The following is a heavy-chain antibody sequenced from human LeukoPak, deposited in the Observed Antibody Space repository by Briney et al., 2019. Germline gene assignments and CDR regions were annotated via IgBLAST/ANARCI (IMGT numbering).Heavy chain of an antibody. D-gene: IGHD6-13*01. V-gene: IGHV4-30-2*01. CDR2: IYHSGST. Sequence: PSQTLSLTCTVSGGSISSGGYYWSWIRQPPGKGLEWIGYIYHSGSTYYNPSLKSRVTISVDRSKNQFSLKLSSVTAADTAVYYCASYRKGIAAAGPNRRGYWGQGTLVTVSS. CDR1: GGSISSGGYY. J-gene: IGHJ4*02. CDR3: ASYRKGIAAAGPNRRGY.